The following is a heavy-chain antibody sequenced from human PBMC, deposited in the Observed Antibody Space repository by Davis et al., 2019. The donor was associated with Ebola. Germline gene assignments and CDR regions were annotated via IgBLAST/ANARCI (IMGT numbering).Heavy chain of an antibody. Sequence: GESLKISCKGSGYSFTSYWIGRVRQMPGKGLEWMGIIYPGDSDTRYSPSFQGQVTISADKSISTAYLQWSSLKASDTAMYYCARQTGYCSSTSCYISYFDYWGQGTLVTVSS. CDR1: GYSFTSYW. J-gene: IGHJ4*02. CDR3: ARQTGYCSSTSCYISYFDY. CDR2: IYPGDSDT. V-gene: IGHV5-51*01. D-gene: IGHD2-2*02.